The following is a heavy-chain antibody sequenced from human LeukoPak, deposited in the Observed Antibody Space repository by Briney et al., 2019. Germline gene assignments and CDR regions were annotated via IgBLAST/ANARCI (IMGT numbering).Heavy chain of an antibody. V-gene: IGHV3-74*01. CDR1: GFTFSSSW. CDR2: LDGDGSTT. J-gene: IGHJ4*02. CDR3: TRGTGTTFDY. Sequence: GGSLRLSCAASGFTFSSSWMHWVRQAPGKGLVWVSRLDGDGSTTTYADSVKGRFTISRDNAKNTLYLQLNSLGAEDTAVYYCTRGTGTTFDYWGQGTLVTVSS. D-gene: IGHD1-1*01.